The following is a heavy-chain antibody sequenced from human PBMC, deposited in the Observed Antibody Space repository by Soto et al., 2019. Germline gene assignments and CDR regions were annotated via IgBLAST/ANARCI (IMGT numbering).Heavy chain of an antibody. J-gene: IGHJ4*02. CDR1: GGTFSTHA. D-gene: IGHD3-16*02. CDR3: ARSYSFGGGISPPFDY. V-gene: IGHV1-69*01. CDR2: ITPIFGTT. Sequence: QEQLVQSGAEVKKPGSSVKVSCTASGGTFSTHAITWVRQAPGQGLEWMGGITPIFGTTNYAQKFQGRLTTTSNPSPTTSYRELGSLGSDDTAVYYCARSYSFGGGISPPFDYWGQGSLVTVSS.